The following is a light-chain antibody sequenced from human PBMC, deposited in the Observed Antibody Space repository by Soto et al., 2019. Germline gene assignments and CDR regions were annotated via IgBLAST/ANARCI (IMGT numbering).Light chain of an antibody. V-gene: IGKV3-20*01. CDR1: QSVSNNY. J-gene: IGKJ2*01. CDR2: GSS. CDR3: QQYGSSPPYT. Sequence: EVVLTQSPGTLSLSPGERATLSCRASQSVSNNYLAWYQQKPGQSPKLLIFGSSARAPGIPDRFSGSGSGTDFTLTISRLEPEDFAVYYCQQYGSSPPYTFGQGTTLEIK.